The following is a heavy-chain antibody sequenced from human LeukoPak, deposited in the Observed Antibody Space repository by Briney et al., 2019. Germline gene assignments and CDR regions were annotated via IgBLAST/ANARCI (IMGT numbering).Heavy chain of an antibody. CDR2: IIPIFGTA. CDR3: AREGLQGPWFDP. Sequence: SVKVSCKASGGTFSSYAISWVRQAPGQGLEWMGGIIPIFGTANYAQKFQGRFTITTDESTSTAYMELSSLRSEDTAVYYCAREGLQGPWFDPWGQGTLVTVSS. CDR1: GGTFSSYA. V-gene: IGHV1-69*05. J-gene: IGHJ5*02. D-gene: IGHD5-24*01.